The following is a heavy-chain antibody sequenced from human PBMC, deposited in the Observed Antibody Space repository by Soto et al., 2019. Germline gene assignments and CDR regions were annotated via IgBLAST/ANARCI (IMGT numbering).Heavy chain of an antibody. J-gene: IGHJ4*02. Sequence: EVQLVESGGGLVQPGGSLRLSCVASGFTFSSYSMNWVRQAPGKGLEWVSYISSSSSTIYYADSVKGRFTISRDNAKNSLYLQMNSLRDEDTAVYYCARDFESGSYYFPFDYWGQGTLVTVSS. CDR2: ISSSSSTI. D-gene: IGHD1-26*01. V-gene: IGHV3-48*02. CDR3: ARDFESGSYYFPFDY. CDR1: GFTFSSYS.